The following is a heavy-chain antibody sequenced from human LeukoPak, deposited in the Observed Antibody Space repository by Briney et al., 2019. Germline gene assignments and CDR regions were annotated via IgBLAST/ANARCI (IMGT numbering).Heavy chain of an antibody. CDR2: ISAYNGNT. J-gene: IGHJ4*02. D-gene: IGHD2-8*01. V-gene: IGHV1-18*01. CDR1: GYTFANYG. Sequence: ASVKVSCKASGYTFANYGFSWVRQAPGQGLEWMGWISAYNGNTNYTQRLQGRVTMTTDTSTGTVYMELRSLKSDDTAVYYCATITALYYEIFHYWGQGTLVTVSS. CDR3: ATITALYYEIFHY.